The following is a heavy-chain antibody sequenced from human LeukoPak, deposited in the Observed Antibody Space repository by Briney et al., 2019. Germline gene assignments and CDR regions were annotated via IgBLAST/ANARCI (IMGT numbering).Heavy chain of an antibody. CDR3: ARSISTGGFRLDY. CDR1: GDSVSSNSAA. V-gene: IGHV6-1*01. J-gene: IGHJ4*02. D-gene: IGHD2-2*01. Sequence: SQTLSLTCAIAGDSVSSNSAAWNWIRQSPSRGLEWLGRTYYRSKWYFDYAVSVEGRITINPDTSKNQFSLHLNSLTPEGTAVYYCARSISTGGFRLDYWGQGTLVTVSS. CDR2: TYYRSKWYF.